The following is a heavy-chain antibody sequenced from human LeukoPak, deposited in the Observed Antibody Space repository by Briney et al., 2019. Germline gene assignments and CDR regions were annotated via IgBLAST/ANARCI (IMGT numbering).Heavy chain of an antibody. CDR3: ASRNDILTGYVFDF. D-gene: IGHD3-9*01. V-gene: IGHV4-39*01. J-gene: IGHJ4*02. CDR2: IYYSGST. Sequence: PSETLSLTCTVSGGSVSSSIYYWGWIRQPPGKGLEWIGSIYYSGSTSYNPSLKSRVTISVDTSKNQFSLKLTSVTAADTAAYYCASRNDILTGYVFDFWGQGTLVTVSS. CDR1: GGSVSSSIYY.